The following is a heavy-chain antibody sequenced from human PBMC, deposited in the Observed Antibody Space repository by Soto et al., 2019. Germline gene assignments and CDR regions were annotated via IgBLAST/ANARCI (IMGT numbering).Heavy chain of an antibody. CDR3: AKDGDIVLVPAAKRPYYYYGMDV. D-gene: IGHD2-2*01. V-gene: IGHV3-30*18. CDR1: GFIFSSYG. Sequence: GGSLRLSCAASGFIFSSYGMHWVRQAPGKGLEWVAVISYDGSNKYYADSVKGRFTISRDNSKNTLYLQMNSLRAEDTAVYYCAKDGDIVLVPAAKRPYYYYGMDVWGQGTTVTVSS. J-gene: IGHJ6*02. CDR2: ISYDGSNK.